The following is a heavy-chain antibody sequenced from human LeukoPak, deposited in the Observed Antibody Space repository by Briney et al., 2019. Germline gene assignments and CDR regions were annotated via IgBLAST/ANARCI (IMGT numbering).Heavy chain of an antibody. V-gene: IGHV3-23*01. CDR1: GFTFSNYA. J-gene: IGHJ4*02. CDR3: AKDPMVRGATYDS. CDR2: ISGSGAT. D-gene: IGHD3-10*01. Sequence: GGSLRLSCAASGFTFSNYAMTWVRQAPGKGPEWVSAISGSGATYYADSVKGRFTISRDNSKNTLYLQVNSLRAEDTAIYYCAKDPMVRGATYDSWGQGTLVTVSS.